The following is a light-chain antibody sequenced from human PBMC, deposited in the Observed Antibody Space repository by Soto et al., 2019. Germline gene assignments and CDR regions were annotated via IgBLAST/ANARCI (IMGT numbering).Light chain of an antibody. Sequence: QSVLTQPPSASGTPGQRVTISCSGSRSNIGSYTVNWYQQLPGTAPKLLIYNNNQRPSGGPDRFSGSKSGTSASLAISGLQSEDEADYYRAAWDDSLNGVVFGGGTKLTVL. J-gene: IGLJ2*01. CDR2: NNN. V-gene: IGLV1-44*01. CDR3: AAWDDSLNGVV. CDR1: RSNIGSYT.